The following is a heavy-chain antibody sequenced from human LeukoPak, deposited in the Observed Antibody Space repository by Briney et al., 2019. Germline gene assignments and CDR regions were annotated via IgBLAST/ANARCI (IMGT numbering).Heavy chain of an antibody. V-gene: IGHV4-59*01. CDR1: GGSISNSY. Sequence: SSETLSLTCSVSGGSISNSYWNWIRQPPGKGLEWIGYISYSGTTNSNPSLKSRVTISVDTSKNQFSLKLSSVTAADTAVYYCARSWGGSGYYIPTDYDYWGQGTLVTVSS. CDR3: ARSWGGSGYYIPTDYDY. D-gene: IGHD3-22*01. J-gene: IGHJ4*02. CDR2: ISYSGTT.